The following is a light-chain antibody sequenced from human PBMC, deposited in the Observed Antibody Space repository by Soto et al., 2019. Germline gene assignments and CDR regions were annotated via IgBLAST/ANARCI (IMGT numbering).Light chain of an antibody. CDR2: EVS. CDR1: SSDVGSYNL. CDR3: CSYVHTTTWV. J-gene: IGLJ3*02. Sequence: QSALTQPASVSGSPGQSITISCTGTSSDVGSYNLVSWYQQHPGKAPKLMIYEVSKRPSGVSNRFSGSKSDNTASLTISGLQAEDEADYYCCSYVHTTTWVFGGGTKLTVL. V-gene: IGLV2-23*02.